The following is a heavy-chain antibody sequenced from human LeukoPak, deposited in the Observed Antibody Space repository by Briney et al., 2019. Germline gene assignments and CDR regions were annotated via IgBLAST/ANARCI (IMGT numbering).Heavy chain of an antibody. CDR1: GFTFSTYS. J-gene: IGHJ4*02. Sequence: GRSLRLSCAASGFTFSTYSMNWVRQAPGKGLEWVSSISSSSSYIYYADSVKGRFTISRDNAKNSLYLQMNSLRAEDTAVYYCARDQYGSGSYSRLDYWGQGTLVTVSS. D-gene: IGHD3-10*01. CDR2: ISSSSSYI. CDR3: ARDQYGSGSYSRLDY. V-gene: IGHV3-21*01.